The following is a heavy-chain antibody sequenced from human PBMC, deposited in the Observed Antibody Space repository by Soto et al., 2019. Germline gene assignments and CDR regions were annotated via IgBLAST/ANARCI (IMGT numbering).Heavy chain of an antibody. Sequence: LSLTCTVSVGSISSYYCICIRPTPVKVLECIVYVYYSGSTNYNPSLESRVTISVDTSKNQFSLKLSSVTAADKAVCYCARLESDYDFWSGLAPKYYYYYMDVWGKGTTVTVS. CDR2: VYYSGST. D-gene: IGHD3-3*01. J-gene: IGHJ6*03. CDR3: ARLESDYDFWSGLAPKYYYYYMDV. V-gene: IGHV4-59*08. CDR1: VGSISSYY.